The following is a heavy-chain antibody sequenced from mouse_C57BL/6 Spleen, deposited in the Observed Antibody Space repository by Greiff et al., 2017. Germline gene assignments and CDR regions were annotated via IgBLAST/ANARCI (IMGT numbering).Heavy chain of an antibody. CDR1: GYTFISYW. J-gene: IGHJ3*01. CDR2: IYPGSGST. V-gene: IGHV1-55*01. CDR3: ARETAQASWFAY. Sequence: QVQLQQPGAELVKPGASVKMSCKASGYTFISYWITWVKQRPGQGLEWIGDIYPGSGSTNYNEQFKSKATLTVDTSSSTAYMQLSSLTSEDSAVYYCARETAQASWFAYWGQGTLVTVSA. D-gene: IGHD3-2*02.